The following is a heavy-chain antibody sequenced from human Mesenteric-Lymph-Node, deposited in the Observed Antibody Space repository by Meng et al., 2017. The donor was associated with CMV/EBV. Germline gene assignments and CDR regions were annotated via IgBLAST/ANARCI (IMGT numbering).Heavy chain of an antibody. CDR3: ARDLFPYGMDV. J-gene: IGHJ6*02. CDR1: GFTFGDYA. V-gene: IGHV3-20*04. CDR2: INWNGGST. Sequence: GGSLRLSCTASGFTFGDYAMSWVRQAPGKGLEWVSGINWNGGSTGYADSVKGRFTISRDNAKNSLYLQMNSLRAEDTALYYCARDLFPYGMDVWGQGTTVTVSS. D-gene: IGHD3-10*02.